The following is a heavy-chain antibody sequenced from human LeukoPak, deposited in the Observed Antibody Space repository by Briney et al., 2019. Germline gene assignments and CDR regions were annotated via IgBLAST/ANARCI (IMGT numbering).Heavy chain of an antibody. CDR2: ISGSGGST. V-gene: IGHV3-23*01. J-gene: IGHJ4*02. Sequence: GGSLRLSCAASGFTFSIFAMSWVRQAPGKGLEWVSTISGSGGSTHYADSVKGRFTISRDNSKNTLYLQMNSLRAEDTAVYYCAKGGRYFDWLLLLDYWGQGTLVTVSS. CDR1: GFTFSIFA. D-gene: IGHD3-9*01. CDR3: AKGGRYFDWLLLLDY.